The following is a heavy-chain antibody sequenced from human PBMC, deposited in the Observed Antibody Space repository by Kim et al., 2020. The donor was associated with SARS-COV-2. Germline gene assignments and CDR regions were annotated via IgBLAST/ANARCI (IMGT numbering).Heavy chain of an antibody. Sequence: GESLKISCKGSGYSFTSYWISWVRQMPGKGLEWMGRIDPSDSYTNYSPSFQGHVTISADKSIGTAYLQWSSLKASDTAMYYCARLYYYGSGSYDLVGWGQGTLVTVSS. D-gene: IGHD3-10*01. CDR1: GYSFTSYW. J-gene: IGHJ4*02. V-gene: IGHV5-10-1*01. CDR2: IDPSDSYT. CDR3: ARLYYYGSGSYDLVG.